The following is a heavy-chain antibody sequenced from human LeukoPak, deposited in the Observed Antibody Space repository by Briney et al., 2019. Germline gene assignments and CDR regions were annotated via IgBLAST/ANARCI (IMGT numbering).Heavy chain of an antibody. J-gene: IGHJ4*02. CDR3: ARVGGGREYCSSTSCSLIDY. V-gene: IGHV1-2*02. CDR2: INPNSGGT. Sequence: GASVKVSCKASGYTSTGYYMHWVRQAPGQGLEWMGWINPNSGGTNYAQKFQGRVTMTRDTSISTAYMELSRLRSDDTAVYYCARVGGGREYCSSTSCSLIDYWGQGTLVTVSS. D-gene: IGHD2-2*01. CDR1: GYTSTGYY.